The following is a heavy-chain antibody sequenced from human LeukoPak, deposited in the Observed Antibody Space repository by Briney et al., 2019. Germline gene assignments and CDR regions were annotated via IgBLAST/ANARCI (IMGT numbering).Heavy chain of an antibody. J-gene: IGHJ4*02. CDR1: GYTFTSYD. Sequence: GASVKVSCKASGYTFTSYDINWLRQATGQGLEWMGWMNPNSGNTGYARKFQGRVTMTRNTSISTAYMELSSLRSEDTAVYYCARVGIAASEFDYWGQGTLVTVSS. CDR3: ARVGIAASEFDY. CDR2: MNPNSGNT. D-gene: IGHD6-13*01. V-gene: IGHV1-8*01.